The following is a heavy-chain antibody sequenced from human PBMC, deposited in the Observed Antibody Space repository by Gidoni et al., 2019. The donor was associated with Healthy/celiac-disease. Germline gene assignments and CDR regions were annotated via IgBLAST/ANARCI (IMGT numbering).Heavy chain of an antibody. CDR1: GGSIRSYY. CDR3: ARGDPRRGLQRWRETNWFDP. V-gene: IGHV4-59*01. D-gene: IGHD4-17*01. J-gene: IGHJ5*02. Sequence: QVQLQESGPGLVKPSETLSLTCSVSGGSIRSYYWSWIRQPPGKGLEWIGYIYYSGNTNYNPSLKSRVTISVDTSKNQFSLKLSSVTAADTAVYYCARGDPRRGLQRWRETNWFDPWGRGTLVTVSS. CDR2: IYYSGNT.